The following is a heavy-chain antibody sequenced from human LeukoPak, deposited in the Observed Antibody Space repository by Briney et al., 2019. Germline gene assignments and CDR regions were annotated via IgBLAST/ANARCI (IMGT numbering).Heavy chain of an antibody. J-gene: IGHJ6*04. CDR3: TRVVVVPAAMRGLFYYYGMDV. Sequence: GGSLRLSCSASGFTFGDYAMSWVRQAPGKGLEWVGFIRSKAYGGTTEYAASVKGRFTISRDDSKSIAYLQMNSLKTEGTAVYYCTRVVVVPAAMRGLFYYYGMDVWGKGTTVTVSS. V-gene: IGHV3-49*04. D-gene: IGHD2-2*01. CDR1: GFTFGDYA. CDR2: IRSKAYGGTT.